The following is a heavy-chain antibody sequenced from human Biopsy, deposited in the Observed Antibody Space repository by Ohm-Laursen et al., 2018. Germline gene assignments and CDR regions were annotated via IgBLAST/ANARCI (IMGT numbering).Heavy chain of an antibody. CDR3: ARDRGYYSDRTVPGYFDL. CDR2: VYYTGST. D-gene: IGHD3-22*01. J-gene: IGHJ2*01. CDR1: GGSISSYY. Sequence: GTLSLTCAVSGGSISSYYWSWIRQPSGKGLQWIGYVYYTGSTDYNPSLQSRVTISVDTSKNHFSLRLRSVTPADTAIYYCARDRGYYSDRTVPGYFDLWGRGTLVTVSS. V-gene: IGHV4-59*01.